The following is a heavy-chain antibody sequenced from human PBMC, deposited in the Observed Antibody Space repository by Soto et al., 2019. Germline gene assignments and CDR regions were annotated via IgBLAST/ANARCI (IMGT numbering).Heavy chain of an antibody. V-gene: IGHV1-69*04. CDR2: IIPILGIA. CDR1: GGTFSSYT. D-gene: IGHD5-12*01. J-gene: IGHJ4*02. Sequence: ASVKVSCKASGGTFSSYTISWVRQAPGQGLEWMGRIIPILGIANYAQKFQGRVTITADKSTSTAYMELSSLRSEDTAVYYCARDRMGRENSGYDYYYWGQGTLVTVSS. CDR3: ARDRMGRENSGYDYYY.